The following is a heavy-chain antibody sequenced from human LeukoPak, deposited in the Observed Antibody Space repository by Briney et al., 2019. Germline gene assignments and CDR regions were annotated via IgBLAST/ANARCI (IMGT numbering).Heavy chain of an antibody. D-gene: IGHD2-2*01. CDR3: ARDYCSSTSCLFDY. CDR2: INPNSGDT. J-gene: IGHJ4*02. Sequence: GASVKVSRKASGYTFTGYHVHWVRQAPGQGLEWMGRINPNSGDTNYAQKFQGRVTMTRDTSISTAYMELSRLRSDDTAVYYYARDYCSSTSCLFDYWGQGTLVTVSS. V-gene: IGHV1-2*06. CDR1: GYTFTGYH.